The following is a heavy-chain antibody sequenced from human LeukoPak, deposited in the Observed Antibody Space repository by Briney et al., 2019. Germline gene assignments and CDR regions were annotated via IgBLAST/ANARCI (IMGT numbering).Heavy chain of an antibody. CDR2: ISTARTI. V-gene: IGHV3-48*01. Sequence: GGSLRLSCTASGFSFSNYNMNWVRQAPGKGLEWVSYISTARTIYYADSVKGRFTISRDSAKNSLYLQMNSLRAKDTAVYYCARDLDSWYYFDYWGQGTLVTVSS. CDR1: GFSFSNYN. J-gene: IGHJ4*02. D-gene: IGHD4-11*01. CDR3: ARDLDSWYYFDY.